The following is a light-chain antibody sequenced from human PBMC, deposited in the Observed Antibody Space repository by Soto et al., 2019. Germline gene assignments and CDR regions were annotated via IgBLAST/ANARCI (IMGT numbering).Light chain of an antibody. V-gene: IGKV1-5*03. Sequence: IQMTQSPSTLSASVGDRVTITCRASQSISSWLAWYQQKPGKAPKLLIYKASTLKSGVPSSFSGSGSATECTLTISCLQPDDFATYYYEQYNSYWTFGQGTKVEIK. CDR1: QSISSW. CDR3: EQYNSYWT. CDR2: KAS. J-gene: IGKJ1*01.